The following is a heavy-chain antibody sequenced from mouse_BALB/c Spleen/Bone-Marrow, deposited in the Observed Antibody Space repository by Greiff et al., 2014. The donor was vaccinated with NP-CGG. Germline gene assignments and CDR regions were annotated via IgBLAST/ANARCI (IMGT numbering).Heavy chain of an antibody. V-gene: IGHV1S81*02. Sequence: VQLQQSGAELVKPGSSVKLSCKASGYTFTSYWMHWVKQRPGQGLEWIGEINPSNGRTNYNEKFKNKATLTVDKSSSTAYMQLSSLTSEDSAVYCCAGGNPFAYWGQGTLVTVSA. CDR2: INPSNGRT. J-gene: IGHJ3*01. CDR3: AGGNPFAY. CDR1: GYTFTSYW. D-gene: IGHD2-1*01.